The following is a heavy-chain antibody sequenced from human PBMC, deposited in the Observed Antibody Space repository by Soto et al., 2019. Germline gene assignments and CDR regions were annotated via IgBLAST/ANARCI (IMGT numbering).Heavy chain of an antibody. CDR1: GYTFTSYG. CDR3: ARDPGREGYYSDSSGPFGY. Sequence: ASVKVSCKASGYTFTSYGISWVRQAPGQGLEWMGWISAYNGNTNYAQKLQGRVTMTTDTSTSTAYMELRSLRSDDTAVYYCARDPGREGYYSDSSGPFGYWGQGTLVTVSS. J-gene: IGHJ4*02. V-gene: IGHV1-18*04. CDR2: ISAYNGNT. D-gene: IGHD3-22*01.